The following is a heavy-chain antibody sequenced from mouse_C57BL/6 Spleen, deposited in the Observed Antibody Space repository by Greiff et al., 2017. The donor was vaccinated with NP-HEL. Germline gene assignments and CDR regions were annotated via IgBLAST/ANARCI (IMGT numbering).Heavy chain of an antibody. CDR3: ARYYSQYYYAMDY. V-gene: IGHV1-7*01. CDR2: INPSSGYT. J-gene: IGHJ4*01. D-gene: IGHD2-12*01. Sequence: QVQLKESGAELAKPGASVKLSCKASGYTFTSYWMHWVKQRPGQGLEWIGYINPSSGYTKYNQKFKDKATLTADKSSSTAYMQLSSLTYEDSAVYYCARYYSQYYYAMDYWGQGTSVTVSS. CDR1: GYTFTSYW.